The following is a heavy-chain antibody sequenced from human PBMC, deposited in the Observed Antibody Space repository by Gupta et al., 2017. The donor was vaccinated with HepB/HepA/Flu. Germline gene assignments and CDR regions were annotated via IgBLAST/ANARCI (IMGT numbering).Heavy chain of an antibody. CDR3: AREGLGNYYYYYMDV. J-gene: IGHJ6*03. CDR1: GFTFRSYG. D-gene: IGHD1-14*01. Sequence: QVQLVESGGGVVQPGRSLRLSCAASGFTFRSYGLHWVRQAPGKGLEWVAVIGYDGSKKYYADSVKGRFTISRDNSKNTLYLQMNSRRAEDTAVYYGAREGLGNYYYYYMDVWGKGTTVTVSS. CDR2: IGYDGSKK. V-gene: IGHV3-33*01.